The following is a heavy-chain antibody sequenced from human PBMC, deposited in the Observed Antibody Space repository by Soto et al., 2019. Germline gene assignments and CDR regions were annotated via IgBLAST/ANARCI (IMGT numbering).Heavy chain of an antibody. J-gene: IGHJ4*02. CDR2: ISAHSGNT. V-gene: IGHV1-18*01. CDR3: TRVRDFWSGHPFDY. CDR1: GYTFTNYG. Sequence: QVQLVQSDTEVKKPGASVKVSCKSSGYTFTNYGFSWVRQAPGLGLEWMGWISAHSGNTHYAQNLQDRVTVTTDPATSTAYMELRNLRSDDTAVYYCTRVRDFWSGHPFDYWGQGTLVTVSS. D-gene: IGHD3-3*01.